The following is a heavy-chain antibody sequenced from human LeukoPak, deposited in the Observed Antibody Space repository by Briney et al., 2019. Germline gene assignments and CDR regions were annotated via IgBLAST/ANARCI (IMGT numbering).Heavy chain of an antibody. D-gene: IGHD3-22*01. CDR1: GFSFSSYG. CDR3: AKDPQITMIVVSYLGGYFDY. Sequence: PGGSLRLSCAGSGFSFSSYGMHWVRQAPGKGLEWVAFIRYDGSNKYYADSVKGRFTISRDNSKNTLYLQMNSLRAEDTAVYYCAKDPQITMIVVSYLGGYFDYWGQGTLVTVSS. V-gene: IGHV3-30*02. J-gene: IGHJ4*02. CDR2: IRYDGSNK.